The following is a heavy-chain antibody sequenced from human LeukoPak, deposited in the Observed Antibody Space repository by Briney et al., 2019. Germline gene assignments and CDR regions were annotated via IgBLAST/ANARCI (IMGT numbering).Heavy chain of an antibody. CDR1: GYSFTTYW. J-gene: IGHJ5*02. D-gene: IGHD6-13*01. V-gene: IGHV5-51*01. CDR2: IYPADSDS. Sequence: GESLKISCKGSGYSFTTYWIGWVRQMPGKGLEWMGVIYPADSDSRYSPSFQGQVTISADKSISTAYLQWSSLKASDTAMYYCARRTSWYVDAWGQGTLVTVSS. CDR3: ARRTSWYVDA.